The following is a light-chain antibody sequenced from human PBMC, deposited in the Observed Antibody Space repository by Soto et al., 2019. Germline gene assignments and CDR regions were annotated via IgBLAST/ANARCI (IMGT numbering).Light chain of an antibody. CDR1: SSNIGAGYD. J-gene: IGLJ1*01. V-gene: IGLV1-40*01. CDR2: GNN. Sequence: QAVVTQPPSMSGAPGQRVTISCTGGSSNIGAGYDVHWYQQLPGTAPRLLIFGNNNRPSGVPDRFSGSKSGTSASLAISGLQAEDEADYYCKSYDSSLSGVFFGPGTKVT. CDR3: KSYDSSLSGVF.